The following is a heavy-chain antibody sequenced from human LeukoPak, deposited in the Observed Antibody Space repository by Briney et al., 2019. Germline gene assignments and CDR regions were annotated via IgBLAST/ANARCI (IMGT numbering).Heavy chain of an antibody. CDR2: ISSSGDIT. V-gene: IGHV3-23*01. D-gene: IGHD3-22*01. J-gene: IGHJ4*02. Sequence: PGGSLRLSCAASGFTFNNCAMSWVRQAPGKGLEWVSAISSSGDITFYADSVKGRFTISRDNSRYTLYLQMNSLRAEDAAVYYCAKDRPNYYESNGHYYRLNGDYWGQGTLVTVSS. CDR1: GFTFNNCA. CDR3: AKDRPNYYESNGHYYRLNGDY.